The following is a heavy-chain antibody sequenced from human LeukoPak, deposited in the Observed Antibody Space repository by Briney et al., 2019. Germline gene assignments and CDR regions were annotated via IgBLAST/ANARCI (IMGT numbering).Heavy chain of an antibody. CDR3: ATGYTSGWSLFKY. CDR2: ISYDGSNK. J-gene: IGHJ4*02. D-gene: IGHD6-19*01. Sequence: GGSLRLSCAASGFTFSSYAMHWVRQAPGKGLEWVAVISYDGSNKYYADSVKGRFTISRDNSKNTLYLQMNSLRAEDTAVYYCATGYTSGWSLFKYWGQGTLVTVSS. V-gene: IGHV3-30-3*01. CDR1: GFTFSSYA.